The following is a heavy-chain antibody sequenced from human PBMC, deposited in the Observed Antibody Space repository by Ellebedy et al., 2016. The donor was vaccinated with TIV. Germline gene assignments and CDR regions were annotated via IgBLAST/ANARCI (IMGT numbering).Heavy chain of an antibody. CDR3: ATQRDDFDSQPLDR. Sequence: GESLKISCSASGFTLYSYAIHWVRQAPGKGLELVSVMTSDGSQVRFIDSVTGRFLLSRDSSKNTVHLQMSRLGVEDTAVYFCATQRDDFDSQPLDRWGQGTQVTVSS. V-gene: IGHV3-33*04. D-gene: IGHD2-2*01. CDR1: GFTLYSYA. CDR2: MTSDGSQV. J-gene: IGHJ5*02.